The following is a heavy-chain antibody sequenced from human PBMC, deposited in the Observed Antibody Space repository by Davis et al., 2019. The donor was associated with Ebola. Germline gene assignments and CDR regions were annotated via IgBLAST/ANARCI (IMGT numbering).Heavy chain of an antibody. CDR1: GGSISSSSYY. CDR2: IYYSGST. D-gene: IGHD1-26*01. J-gene: IGHJ4*02. Sequence: GSLRLSCTVSGGSISSSSYYWGWIRQPPGKGLEWIGSIYYSGSTYYNPSLKSRVTISLDTSKNQFSLKLSSVTAADTAVYYCARIVGATYFDYWGQGTLVTVSS. CDR3: ARIVGATYFDY. V-gene: IGHV4-39*01.